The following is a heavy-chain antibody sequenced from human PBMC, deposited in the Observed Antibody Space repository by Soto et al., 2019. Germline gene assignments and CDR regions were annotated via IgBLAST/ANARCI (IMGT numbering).Heavy chain of an antibody. Sequence: QVQLVQSGAEVRKPGDSVRISCTTSGYTFTTYYIHWVRLAPGQGLESMGVINPRGGARNYSQQFQGRVTMTADRATSTVYTELGSVGSDHTALGISTIGDAVALPAHTRYYVAPWGEGSLFTGSS. D-gene: IGHD3-9*01. J-gene: IGHJ5*02. CDR1: GYTFTTYY. V-gene: IGHV1-46*01. CDR3: TIGDAVALPAHTRYYVAP. CDR2: INPRGGAR.